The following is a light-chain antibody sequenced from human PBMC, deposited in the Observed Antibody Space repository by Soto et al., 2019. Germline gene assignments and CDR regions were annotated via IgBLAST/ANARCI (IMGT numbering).Light chain of an antibody. V-gene: IGLV2-14*03. CDR1: SSDIGAYNF. J-gene: IGLJ2*01. CDR3: TSWTTSTIMI. CDR2: DVN. Sequence: QSVLTQPASVSGSPGQSITISCTGTSSDIGAYNFVSWYQQHPGKAPKLMLYDVNIRPSGVSNRFSGSKSGNTASLTISGLQAEDEADYYCTSWTTSTIMIFGGGTEVTVL.